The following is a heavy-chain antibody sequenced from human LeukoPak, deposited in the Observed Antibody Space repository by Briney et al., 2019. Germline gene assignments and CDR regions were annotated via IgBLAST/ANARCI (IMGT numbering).Heavy chain of an antibody. CDR3: ARGDKQWPTDY. CDR2: INPSGGST. J-gene: IGHJ4*02. Sequence: ASVNVSCKSSVYTFTSYYMHWVRQAPGQGLECMGIINPSGGSTSYAQRSQRRVTMTRDTTTSTVYMELSTLRSEDTAVYNCARGDKQWPTDYWGQGTLVTVSS. V-gene: IGHV1-46*01. CDR1: VYTFTSYY. D-gene: IGHD6-19*01.